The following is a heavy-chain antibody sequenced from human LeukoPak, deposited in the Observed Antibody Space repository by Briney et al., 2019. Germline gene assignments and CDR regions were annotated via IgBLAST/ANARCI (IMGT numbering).Heavy chain of an antibody. CDR2: IYPGDSDT. CDR1: GYSFTSYW. D-gene: IGHD2-2*01. Sequence: GESLKISCMGSGYSFTSYWIGWVRQMPGKGLEWMGIIYPGDSDTRYSPSFQGQVTISADKSISTAYLQWSSLKASDTAMYYCARQYCSSTSCYPTFWFDPWGQGTLVTVSS. J-gene: IGHJ5*02. V-gene: IGHV5-51*01. CDR3: ARQYCSSTSCYPTFWFDP.